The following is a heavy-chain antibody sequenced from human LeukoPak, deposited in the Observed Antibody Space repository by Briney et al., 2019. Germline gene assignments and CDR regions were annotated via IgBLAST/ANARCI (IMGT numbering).Heavy chain of an antibody. CDR1: GFTFDDYG. V-gene: IGHV3-20*04. CDR3: ARCPYYDRSGYYAHYYYGMDV. J-gene: IGHJ6*02. D-gene: IGHD3-22*01. CDR2: INWNGGST. Sequence: GGSLRLSCAASGFTFDDYGMSWVRQARGNGLEWVSCINWNGGSTGYADSVKGRFTISRDNAKNSLYLQMNSLRAEDTALYYCARCPYYDRSGYYAHYYYGMDVWGQGTTVTVSS.